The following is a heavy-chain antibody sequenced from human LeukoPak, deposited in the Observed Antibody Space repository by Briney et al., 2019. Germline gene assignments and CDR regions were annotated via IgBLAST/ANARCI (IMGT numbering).Heavy chain of an antibody. J-gene: IGHJ5*02. CDR1: GSTFSSYA. CDR3: ARAIVVVTAIPGWFDT. V-gene: IGHV1-69*05. D-gene: IGHD2-21*02. Sequence: VASVKVSCKASGSTFSSYAISWVRQAPGQGLEWMGGIIPIFGTANYAQKFQGRVTITTDESTSTAYMELSSLRSEDTAGDYCARAIVVVTAIPGWFDTWGQGTLV. CDR2: IIPIFGTA.